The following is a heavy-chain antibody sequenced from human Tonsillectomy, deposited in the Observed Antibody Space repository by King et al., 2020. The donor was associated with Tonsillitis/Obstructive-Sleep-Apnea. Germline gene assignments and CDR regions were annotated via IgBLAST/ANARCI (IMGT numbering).Heavy chain of an antibody. D-gene: IGHD3-3*01. Sequence: VQLVESGGGLVQPGGSLRLSCAASGFTFSNYAMSWVRQAPGKGLEWVSGISDSGGSTYYADSVKGRFTISRDNSKKTLYLQMNSLRAEDTAVYYCAKVPPPTYYDFWGAYEYVWDVGGQGTTVTVPS. J-gene: IGHJ6*02. V-gene: IGHV3-23*04. CDR3: AKVPPPTYYDFWGAYEYVWDV. CDR1: GFTFSNYA. CDR2: ISDSGGST.